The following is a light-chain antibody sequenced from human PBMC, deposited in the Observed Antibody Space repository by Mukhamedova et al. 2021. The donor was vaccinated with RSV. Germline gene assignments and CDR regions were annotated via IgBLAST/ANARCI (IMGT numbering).Light chain of an antibody. Sequence: HGEAPRLLIYDVSSRATGVPDRFSGGGSGTDFTLTISRLEPEDFAVYYCQQYGGSPRTFGQGTKVEMK. J-gene: IGKJ1*01. CDR2: DVS. CDR3: QQYGGSPRT. V-gene: IGKV3-20*01.